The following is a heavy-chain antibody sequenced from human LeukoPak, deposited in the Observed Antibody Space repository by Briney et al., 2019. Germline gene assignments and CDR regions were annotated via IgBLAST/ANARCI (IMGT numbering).Heavy chain of an antibody. V-gene: IGHV1-2*02. J-gene: IGHJ5*02. CDR1: GYTFTGYY. Sequence: GASVKVSCKASGYTFTGYYMHWVRQAPGQGLEWMGWINPNSGGTNYAQKFQGRVTMTRDTSISTAYMELSRLRSDDTAVYYCARDSSGFYYGYNWFDPWGQGNLVSVSS. D-gene: IGHD3-22*01. CDR2: INPNSGGT. CDR3: ARDSSGFYYGYNWFDP.